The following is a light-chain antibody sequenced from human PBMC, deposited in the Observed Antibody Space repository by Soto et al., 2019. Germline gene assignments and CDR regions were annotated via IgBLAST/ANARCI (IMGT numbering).Light chain of an antibody. V-gene: IGLV2-8*01. CDR2: DVS. CDR3: SSYTDRNNLV. CDR1: SSDIGGYNS. Sequence: QSALTQSPSASGSPGQSVTISCTGTSSDIGGYNSVSWYQQHPGKAPKVMIYDVSKRPSGVPDRFSGSKSGSTASLTVSALQAEDEADYYCSSYTDRNNLVFGTGTKV. J-gene: IGLJ1*01.